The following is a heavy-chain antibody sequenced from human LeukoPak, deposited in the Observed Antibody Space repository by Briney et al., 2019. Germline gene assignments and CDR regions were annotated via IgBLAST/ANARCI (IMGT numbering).Heavy chain of an antibody. J-gene: IGHJ4*02. V-gene: IGHV4-59*01. CDR1: GGSISSYF. CDR3: ARGPDSHFDY. Sequence: SETLSLTCTVSGGSISSYFWSWIRQPPGKGLEWIGYIFDSGNTNYNPSLKSRVTISLDTSKNQFSLKLTSVTAADTAIYYCARGPDSHFDYWGQGILVAVSS. CDR2: IFDSGNT. D-gene: IGHD3-22*01.